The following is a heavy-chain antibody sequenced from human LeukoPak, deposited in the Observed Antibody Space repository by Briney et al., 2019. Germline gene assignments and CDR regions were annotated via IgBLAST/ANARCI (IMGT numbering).Heavy chain of an antibody. J-gene: IGHJ6*02. CDR3: ARGFGELLRYYYYGMDV. CDR2: INSDGSST. CDR1: GFTFSSYW. V-gene: IGHV3-74*01. Sequence: GGSLRLSCAASGFTFSSYWMHWVRQAPGKGLVWVSRINSDGSSTSYADSVKGRFTISRDNAKNTLYLQMNSLRAEDTAVYYCARGFGELLRYYYYGMDVWGQGTTVTVSS. D-gene: IGHD3-10*01.